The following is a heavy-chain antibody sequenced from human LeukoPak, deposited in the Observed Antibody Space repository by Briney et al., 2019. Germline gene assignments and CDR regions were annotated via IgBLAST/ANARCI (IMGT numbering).Heavy chain of an antibody. CDR3: ARVVWLRSYFDY. CDR1: GYTFTGYY. J-gene: IGHJ4*02. CDR2: INPNSGGT. D-gene: IGHD5-12*01. V-gene: IGHV1-2*02. Sequence: ASVKVSFKASGYTFTGYYMHWVRQAPGQGLEWMGWINPNSGGTNYAQKFQGRVTMTRDTSISTAYMGLSRLRSNDTAVYYCARVVWLRSYFDYWGQGTLVTVSS.